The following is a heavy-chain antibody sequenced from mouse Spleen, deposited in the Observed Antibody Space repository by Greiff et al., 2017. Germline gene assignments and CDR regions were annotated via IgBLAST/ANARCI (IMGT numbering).Heavy chain of an antibody. V-gene: IGHV1-82*01. Sequence: QVQLKESGPELVKPGASVKISCKASGYAFSSSWMNWVKQRPGKGLEWIGRIYPGDGDTNYNGKFKGKATLTADKSSSTAYMQLSSLTSEDSAVYFCARRTTADYWGQGTTLTVSS. CDR3: ARRTTADY. J-gene: IGHJ2*01. D-gene: IGHD1-2*01. CDR1: GYAFSSSW. CDR2: IYPGDGDT.